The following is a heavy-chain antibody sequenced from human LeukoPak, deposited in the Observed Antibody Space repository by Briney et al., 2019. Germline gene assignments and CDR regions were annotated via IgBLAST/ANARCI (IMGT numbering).Heavy chain of an antibody. D-gene: IGHD4-17*01. CDR3: AGYGVRRGWFDP. V-gene: IGHV3-7*01. J-gene: IGHJ5*02. CDR1: GFTFSSIW. Sequence: PGGSLRLSCATSGFTFSSIWMSWVRQAPGKGLEWVANIKEDGSETYYVGSLKGRFTISRDNAKNSLYLQMNSLRAEDTAVYYCAGYGVRRGWFDPWGQGTLVTVSS. CDR2: IKEDGSET.